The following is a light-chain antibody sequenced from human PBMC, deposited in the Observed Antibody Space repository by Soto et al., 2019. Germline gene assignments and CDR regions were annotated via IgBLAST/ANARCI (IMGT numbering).Light chain of an antibody. J-gene: IGLJ1*01. CDR2: EVS. Sequence: HSVLTQPASVSGTPGQSITISCTGSNSDVGIYDFVSWYQHHPGRAPKLIVSEVSHRPSGVSNRFSGSKSGNTASLTISGLQSEDEADYYCISYTSDDVRYVFGTGTKGTVL. CDR1: NSDVGIYDF. CDR3: ISYTSDDVRYV. V-gene: IGLV2-14*01.